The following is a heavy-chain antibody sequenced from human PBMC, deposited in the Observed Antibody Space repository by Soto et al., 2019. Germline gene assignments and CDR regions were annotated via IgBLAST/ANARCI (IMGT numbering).Heavy chain of an antibody. J-gene: IGHJ4*02. CDR2: IWYDGSNK. Sequence: QVQLVESGGGVVQPGRSLRLSCAASGFTFSSYGMHWVRQAPGKGLEWVAVIWYDGSNKYYADSVKGRFTISRDNSKNTLYLQINSLRAEDTAVYYCARSGIAAAGPTFSDYWGQGTLVTVSS. D-gene: IGHD6-13*01. CDR1: GFTFSSYG. V-gene: IGHV3-33*01. CDR3: ARSGIAAAGPTFSDY.